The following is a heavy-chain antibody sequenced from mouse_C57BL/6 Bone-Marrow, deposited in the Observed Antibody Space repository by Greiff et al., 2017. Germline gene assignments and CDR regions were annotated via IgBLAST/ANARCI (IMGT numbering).Heavy chain of an antibody. CDR1: GYTFTSYW. J-gene: IGHJ2*01. CDR2: IDPSDSYT. CDR3: AIEGYPFYY. Sequence: VQLQQPGAELVKPGASVKLSCKASGYTFTSYWMPWVKQRPGQGLEWIGEIDPSDSYTNYNQKFKGKATLTVDTSSSTAYMQLSSLTSEDAAVYYCAIEGYPFYYWGQGTTLTVSS. V-gene: IGHV1-50*01.